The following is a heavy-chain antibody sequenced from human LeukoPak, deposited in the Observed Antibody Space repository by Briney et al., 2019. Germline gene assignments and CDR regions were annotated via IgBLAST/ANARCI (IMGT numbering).Heavy chain of an antibody. CDR3: AREGYCSGGSCLDAFDI. CDR1: GDSISSYY. V-gene: IGHV4-59*01. CDR2: IYYSGDT. Sequence: SETLSLTCTVSGDSISSYYWSWIRQPPGKGLEWIGHIYYSGDTNYNPSLKSRVTISVDTSKNQFSLKLSSVTAADTAVYYCAREGYCSGGSCLDAFDIWGQGTMVTVSS. D-gene: IGHD2-15*01. J-gene: IGHJ3*02.